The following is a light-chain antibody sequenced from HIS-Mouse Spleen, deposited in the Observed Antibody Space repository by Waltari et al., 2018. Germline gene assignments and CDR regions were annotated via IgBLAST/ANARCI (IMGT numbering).Light chain of an antibody. CDR2: KIS. CDR1: QSRVHSDGNTY. CDR3: MQATQFPSIT. Sequence: DIVMTQTPLSSPVTLGQPASIPCRSSQSRVHSDGNTYLSWLQQRPGQPPRLLISKISNRFSGVPDRFSGSGAGTDFTLKISRVEAEDVGVYYCMQATQFPSITFGQGTRLEIK. V-gene: IGKV2-24*01. J-gene: IGKJ5*01.